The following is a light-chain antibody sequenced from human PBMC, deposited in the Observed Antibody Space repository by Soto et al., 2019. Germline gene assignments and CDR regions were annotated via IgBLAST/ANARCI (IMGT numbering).Light chain of an antibody. CDR2: GAS. J-gene: IGKJ4*01. V-gene: IGKV3-20*01. Sequence: EILLTQSPGTLSLSPGDRATLSCRASQSLSNSFLAWYQQKPGQTPRLLISGASNRATDIPDRFSGSGSGTDFTLTISRLEPEDFAVYFCQQYGRLPLSFGGGTKVEIK. CDR1: QSLSNSF. CDR3: QQYGRLPLS.